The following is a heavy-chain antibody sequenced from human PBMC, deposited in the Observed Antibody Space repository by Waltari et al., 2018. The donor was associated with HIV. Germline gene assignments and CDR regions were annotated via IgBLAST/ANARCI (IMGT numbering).Heavy chain of an antibody. D-gene: IGHD5-18*01. J-gene: IGHJ3*02. V-gene: IGHV1-69*01. CDR2: IIPIFGSP. CDR3: ASASRDTAMGAFDI. Sequence: QVQPVQSGAEVKKPGSSVKVPCKASGGTFSTAAINWVRQAPGKGLEWMGGIIPIFGSPNYAQKFQGRVTITADESTSTVYMKLSSLRSEDTAVYYCASASRDTAMGAFDIWGQGTMVTVSS. CDR1: GGTFSTAA.